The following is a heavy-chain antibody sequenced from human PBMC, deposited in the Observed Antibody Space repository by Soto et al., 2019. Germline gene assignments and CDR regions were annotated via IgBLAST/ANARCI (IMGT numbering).Heavy chain of an antibody. Sequence: PSGTLSLTCAVYGGSFSGYYWSWILQPQGKGLEWIGEINHSGSTNYNPSLKSRVTISVDTSKNQFSLKLSSVTAADTAVYYCARGRGYYGSGKIRYYFDYWGQGTLVTVSS. J-gene: IGHJ4*02. D-gene: IGHD3-10*01. CDR1: GGSFSGYY. CDR2: INHSGST. CDR3: ARGRGYYGSGKIRYYFDY. V-gene: IGHV4-34*01.